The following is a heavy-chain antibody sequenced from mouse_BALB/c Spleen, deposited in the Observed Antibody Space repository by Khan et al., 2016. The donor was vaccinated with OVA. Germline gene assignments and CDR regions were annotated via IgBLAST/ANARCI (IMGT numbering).Heavy chain of an antibody. J-gene: IGHJ4*01. D-gene: IGHD2-3*01. CDR3: ARWFDGYSSLYAMDY. CDR2: IWSDGST. V-gene: IGHV2-6*02. Sequence: QVQLQQSGPGLVAPSQSLSITCTVSGFSLTSYGIHWVRQPPGKGLEWLVVIWSDGSTNYNSVLKSRLSISKDNSKCQVFLKMNSLHTYDTAMYYCARWFDGYSSLYAMDYWGQGTSVTVSS. CDR1: GFSLTSYG.